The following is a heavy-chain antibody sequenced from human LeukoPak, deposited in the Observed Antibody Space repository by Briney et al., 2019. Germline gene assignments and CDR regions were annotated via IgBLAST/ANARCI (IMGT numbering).Heavy chain of an antibody. D-gene: IGHD3-22*01. J-gene: IGHJ4*02. CDR2: ISYDGSNK. V-gene: IGHV3-30*03. CDR3: ARAGDSSGYEYYFDY. CDR1: GFTFSSYG. Sequence: GGSLRLSCAASGFTFSSYGMHWVRQAPGKGLEWVAVISYDGSNKYYADSVKGRLTISRDNSKNTLYLQMNSLRAEDTAVYYCARAGDSSGYEYYFDYWGQGTLVTVSS.